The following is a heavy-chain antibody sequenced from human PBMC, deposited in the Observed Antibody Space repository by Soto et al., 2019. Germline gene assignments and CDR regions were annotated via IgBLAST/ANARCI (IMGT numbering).Heavy chain of an antibody. CDR1: GYSFTNYW. V-gene: IGHV5-51*01. D-gene: IGHD4-4*01. J-gene: IGHJ5*02. CDR2: IYPGDSDT. Sequence: GESLKISCKGSGYSFTNYWIGWVRQMPGKGLEWMGIIYPGDSDTRYSPSFQGQVTISADKSISTAYLQWSSLKASDTAMYYCARSATTVTSWFDPWGQGTLVTVSS. CDR3: ARSATTVTSWFDP.